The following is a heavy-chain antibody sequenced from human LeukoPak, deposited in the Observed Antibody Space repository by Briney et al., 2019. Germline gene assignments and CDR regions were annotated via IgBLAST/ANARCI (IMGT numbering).Heavy chain of an antibody. CDR1: GYTFTSYA. CDR2: INAGNGNT. Sequence: GASVKVSCKASGYTFTSYAMHWVRQAPGQRLEWMGWINAGNGNTKYSQKFQGRVTITRDTSASTAYMELSSLRSEDTAVYYCARWSHPLILWQTYYYYGMDVWGQGTTVTVSS. V-gene: IGHV1-3*01. J-gene: IGHJ6*02. CDR3: ARWSHPLILWQTYYYYGMDV. D-gene: IGHD2/OR15-2a*01.